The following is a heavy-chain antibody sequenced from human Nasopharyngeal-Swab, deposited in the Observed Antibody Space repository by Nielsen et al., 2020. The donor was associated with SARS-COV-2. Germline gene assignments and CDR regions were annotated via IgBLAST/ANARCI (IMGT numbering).Heavy chain of an antibody. CDR1: GFTFSIYG. J-gene: IGHJ4*02. CDR3: AKDGSDFSSDY. CDR2: ISGGDYT. D-gene: IGHD3-3*01. Sequence: GGSLRPSCAASGFTFSIYGMSWVRQAPGKGLAWVSVISGGDYTYYAYSVKGRFTISRDTSKNTLFLQMKNLRTEDTAIYYCAKDGSDFSSDYWGLGTLVTGSS. V-gene: IGHV3-23*01.